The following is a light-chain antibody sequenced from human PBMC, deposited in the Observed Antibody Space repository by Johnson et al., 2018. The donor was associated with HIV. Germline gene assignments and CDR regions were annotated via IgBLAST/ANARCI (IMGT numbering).Light chain of an antibody. Sequence: QSVLTQPPSVSAAPGQKVTISCSGSSSNIGNNYVSWYQQLPGTAPKLLIYDNNKRPSGTPDRFSGSKSGTSATLGITGLQTGDEAAFYCGTWVRSLRGGFLGTWTKVTVL. CDR1: SSNIGNNY. CDR2: DNN. J-gene: IGLJ1*01. CDR3: GTWVRSLRGGF. V-gene: IGLV1-51*01.